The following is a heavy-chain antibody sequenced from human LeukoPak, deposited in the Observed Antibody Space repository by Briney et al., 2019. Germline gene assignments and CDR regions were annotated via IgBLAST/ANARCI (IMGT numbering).Heavy chain of an antibody. V-gene: IGHV3-11*05. Sequence: KPGGSLRLSCAASGFILSDHFMAWIRQRPGKGLERISFISGAEHDARYADSVRGRFTMFRDDGKNALYLQMNSLTAEETAIYYCARELGTSRGFDIWGQGTMVTVSS. J-gene: IGHJ3*02. CDR3: ARELGTSRGFDI. CDR2: ISGAEHDA. D-gene: IGHD2-2*01. CDR1: GFILSDHF.